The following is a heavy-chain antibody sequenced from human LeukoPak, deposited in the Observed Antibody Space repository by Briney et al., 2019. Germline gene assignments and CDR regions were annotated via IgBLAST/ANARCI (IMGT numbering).Heavy chain of an antibody. D-gene: IGHD6-6*01. CDR3: ARYSSSSGWFDP. CDR2: INHRGST. V-gene: IGHV4-34*01. Sequence: PSETLSLTCAVYGGSFSGYYWSWIRQPPGKGLEWIGEINHRGSTNYNPSLKSRVTISVDTSKNQFSLKLSSVTAADTAVYYCARYSSSSGWFDPWGQGTLVTVSS. J-gene: IGHJ5*02. CDR1: GGSFSGYY.